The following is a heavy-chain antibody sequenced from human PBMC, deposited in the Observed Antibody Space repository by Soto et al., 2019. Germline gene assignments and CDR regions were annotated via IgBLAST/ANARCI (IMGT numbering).Heavy chain of an antibody. CDR3: ATSPSKYSRPLDAFDI. CDR2: ISSSSSTI. D-gene: IGHD6-6*01. J-gene: IGHJ3*02. CDR1: GFTFSSYS. V-gene: IGHV3-48*01. Sequence: PGGSLRLSCAASGFTFSSYSMNWVRQAPGKGLEWVSYISSSSSTIYYADSVKGRLTISRDNAKNSLYLQMNSLRAEDTAVYYCATSPSKYSRPLDAFDIWGQGTMVTVSS.